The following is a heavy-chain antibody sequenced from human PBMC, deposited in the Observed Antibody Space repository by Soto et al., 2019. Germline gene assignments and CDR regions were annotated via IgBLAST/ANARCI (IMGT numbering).Heavy chain of an antibody. CDR2: ISYDGSNK. D-gene: IGHD6-13*01. Sequence: QVQLVESGGGVVQPGRSLRLSCAASGFTFSSYAMHWVRQAPGKGLEWVAVISYDGSNKYYADSVKGRFTISRDNSKNTLYLQMNSMRAEDTAVYYCAREIYSSSWNQTFCMDVWGQGTTVTVS. V-gene: IGHV3-30-3*01. J-gene: IGHJ6*02. CDR3: AREIYSSSWNQTFCMDV. CDR1: GFTFSSYA.